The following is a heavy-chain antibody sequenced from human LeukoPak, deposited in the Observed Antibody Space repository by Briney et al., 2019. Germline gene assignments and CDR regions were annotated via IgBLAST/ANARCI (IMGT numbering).Heavy chain of an antibody. CDR2: ISSSGSTI. D-gene: IGHD1-14*01. CDR1: GFTFSSYS. J-gene: IGHJ4*02. V-gene: IGHV3-48*04. CDR3: ASSLTHFDY. Sequence: GGSLRLSCAASGFTFSSYSMNWVRQAPGKGLEWVSYISSSGSTIYYADSVKGRFTISRDNAKSSLYLQMSSLRGEDTAVYYCASSLTHFDYWGQGTLATVSS.